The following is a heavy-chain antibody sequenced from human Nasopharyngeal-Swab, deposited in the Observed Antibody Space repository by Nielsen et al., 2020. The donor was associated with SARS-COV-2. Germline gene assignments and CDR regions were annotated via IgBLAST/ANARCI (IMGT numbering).Heavy chain of an antibody. D-gene: IGHD1-26*01. CDR2: MNPGSGFK. J-gene: IGHJ4*02. V-gene: IGHV1-8*01. CDR3: ARWEKGDY. Sequence: WARQAPGQGLEGMGCMNPGSGFKDYAQNFQGRVTMTWNTSISTSYMEIGSLRSEDTAVYYCARWEKGDYWGQGTLVTVSS.